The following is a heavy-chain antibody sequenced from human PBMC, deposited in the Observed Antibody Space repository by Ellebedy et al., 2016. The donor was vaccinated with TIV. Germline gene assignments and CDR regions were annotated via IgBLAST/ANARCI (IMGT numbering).Heavy chain of an antibody. CDR2: LQRGGTA. D-gene: IGHD3-10*01. CDR3: ARDFDYGSGYSDY. J-gene: IGHJ4*02. V-gene: IGHV3-53*01. Sequence: GESLKISXAASGLIVSDNYMNWIRQPPGKGLEWVSVLQRGGTAYYADSVKGRFTISRDDSKNTLYLQMDSLRAEDTAVYYCARDFDYGSGYSDYWGQGTLATVSS. CDR1: GLIVSDNY.